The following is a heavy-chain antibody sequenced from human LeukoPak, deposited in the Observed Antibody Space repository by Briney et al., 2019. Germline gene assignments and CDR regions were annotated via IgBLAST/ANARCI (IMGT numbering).Heavy chain of an antibody. V-gene: IGHV3-23*01. J-gene: IGHJ4*02. D-gene: IGHD3-22*01. CDR2: ISGSGATT. CDR3: VKESASSGYYYAPDY. Sequence: QPGGSLRLSCVASGFTFRSYAMNWVRQAPGKGLEWVSSISGSGATTYNADPLKGRFTISRDNSENTLYLQMNSLRAEDTAVYYCVKESASSGYYYAPDYWGQGTLVTVS. CDR1: GFTFRSYA.